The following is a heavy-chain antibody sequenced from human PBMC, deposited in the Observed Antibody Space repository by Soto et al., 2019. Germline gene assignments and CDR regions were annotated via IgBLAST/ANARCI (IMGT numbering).Heavy chain of an antibody. CDR1: GGSISSSSYY. CDR2: IYYSGST. D-gene: IGHD3-10*01. V-gene: IGHV4-39*01. Sequence: PSETLSLTCTVSGGSISSSSYYWGWIRQPPGKGLEWIGSIYYSGSTYYNPSLKSRVTIPVDTSKNQFSLKLSSVTAADTAVYYCARPGNYGSGSYLYYLDYWGQGTLVTVSS. CDR3: ARPGNYGSGSYLYYLDY. J-gene: IGHJ4*02.